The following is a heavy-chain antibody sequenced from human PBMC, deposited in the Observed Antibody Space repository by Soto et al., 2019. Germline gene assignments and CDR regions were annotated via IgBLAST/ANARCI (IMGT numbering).Heavy chain of an antibody. Sequence: GESLKISCKGSGYSFTSYWISWVRQMPGKGLEWMGRIDPSDSYTNYSPSFQGHVTISADKSISTAYLQWSSLKASDTAMYYCARLIGELLENYYGMDVWGQGTTVTVSS. J-gene: IGHJ6*02. V-gene: IGHV5-10-1*01. CDR2: IDPSDSYT. CDR3: ARLIGELLENYYGMDV. D-gene: IGHD1-7*01. CDR1: GYSFTSYW.